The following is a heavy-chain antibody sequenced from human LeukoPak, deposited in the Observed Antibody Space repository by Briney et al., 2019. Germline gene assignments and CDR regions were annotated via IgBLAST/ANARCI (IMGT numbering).Heavy chain of an antibody. CDR2: IIPILGIA. CDR3: ARNGVGEYQLRLYYMDV. D-gene: IGHD2-2*01. J-gene: IGHJ6*03. Sequence: SVKVSCKASGGTFSSYAISWVRQAPGQGLEWMGRIIPILGIANYAQKFQGRVTITADKSTSTAYMELSSLRSEDTAVYYCARNGVGEYQLRLYYMDVWSKGTTVTVSS. CDR1: GGTFSSYA. V-gene: IGHV1-69*04.